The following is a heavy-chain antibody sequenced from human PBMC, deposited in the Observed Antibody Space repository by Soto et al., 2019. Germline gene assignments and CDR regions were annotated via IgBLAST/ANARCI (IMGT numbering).Heavy chain of an antibody. CDR3: AKEDDYGDYEHDAFDM. D-gene: IGHD4-17*01. CDR1: GFIFATYA. CDR2: ITGSADRT. J-gene: IGHJ3*02. V-gene: IGHV3-23*01. Sequence: EVQLLESGGGLVQPGGSLTLSCAASGFIFATYAMSWVRQAPGKGLECVSGITGSADRTFYADSVKGRFTVSRDNSKKTVHLQMNRLRAEDTAIYYCAKEDDYGDYEHDAFDMWGQGTMVTVSS.